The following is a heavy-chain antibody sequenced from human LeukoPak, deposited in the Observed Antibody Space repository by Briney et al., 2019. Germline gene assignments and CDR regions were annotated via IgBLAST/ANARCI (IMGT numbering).Heavy chain of an antibody. D-gene: IGHD6-19*01. V-gene: IGHV4-4*07. Sequence: SETLSLTCTVSGGSISSYSWNWLRQPAGKGLEWIGRIYNSARTNHNPSLNSRVTMSVDTSKNQFSLKLSSVTAADTAVYYCARGGIAVAGAYHWGQGTLVTVSS. J-gene: IGHJ5*02. CDR1: GGSISSYS. CDR2: IYNSART. CDR3: ARGGIAVAGAYH.